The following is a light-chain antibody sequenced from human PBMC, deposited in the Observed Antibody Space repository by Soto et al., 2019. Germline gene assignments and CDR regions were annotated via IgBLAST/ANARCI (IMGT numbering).Light chain of an antibody. CDR2: GAS. CDR3: QQRSNWPPIT. Sequence: EVVLTQAPATLSLSPGERATLSCRASQSVTTSLAWYQQKPGQAPRLLIYGASNRATGIPDRFSGSGYGTDVTLTISSLEPEDFAVYYCQQRSNWPPITFGQGTRLEIK. CDR1: QSVTTS. V-gene: IGKV3-11*01. J-gene: IGKJ5*01.